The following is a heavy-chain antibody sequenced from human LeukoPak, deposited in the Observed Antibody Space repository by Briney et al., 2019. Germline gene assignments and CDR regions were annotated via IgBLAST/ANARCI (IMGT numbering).Heavy chain of an antibody. D-gene: IGHD2-2*01. V-gene: IGHV1-2*02. CDR3: ARGRMPSVDY. Sequence: ASVKVSCKASGYTFTSYDINWVRQATGQGLEWMGWINPNSGGTNYAQKFQGRVTMTRDTSISTAYMELSRLRSDDTAVYYCARGRMPSVDYWGQGTLVTVSS. CDR2: INPNSGGT. J-gene: IGHJ4*02. CDR1: GYTFTSYD.